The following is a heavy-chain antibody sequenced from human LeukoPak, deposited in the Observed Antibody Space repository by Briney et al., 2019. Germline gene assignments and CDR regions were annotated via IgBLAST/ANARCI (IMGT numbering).Heavy chain of an antibody. Sequence: PGGSLRLSCAASGFTFDDYAMHWVRQAPGKGLEWVSGISWNSGSIGYADSVKGRFTISRDNAKNSLYLQMNSLRAEDTAVYYCARRCFDYWGPGTLVTVSS. CDR3: ARRCFDY. D-gene: IGHD4-17*01. V-gene: IGHV3-9*01. J-gene: IGHJ4*02. CDR2: ISWNSGSI. CDR1: GFTFDDYA.